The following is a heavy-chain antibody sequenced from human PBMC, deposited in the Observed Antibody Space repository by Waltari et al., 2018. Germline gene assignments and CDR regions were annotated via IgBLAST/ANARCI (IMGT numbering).Heavy chain of an antibody. J-gene: IGHJ5*02. V-gene: IGHV3-21*01. Sequence: EVQLVESGGGLVKPGRSLRLSCPASGFTLRSYTMNWVRQSPGKGLEWVSSISSSSTYISYADSVKGRFTISRDDAENSLYLQMDSLRAEDTAVYYCTRDLYGSGGDWFDPWGQGTLVTVSS. D-gene: IGHD3-10*01. CDR2: ISSSSTYI. CDR1: GFTLRSYT. CDR3: TRDLYGSGGDWFDP.